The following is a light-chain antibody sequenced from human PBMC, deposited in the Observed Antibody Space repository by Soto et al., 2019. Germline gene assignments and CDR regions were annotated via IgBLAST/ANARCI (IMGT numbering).Light chain of an antibody. CDR1: QSVMSSF. V-gene: IGKV3-20*01. J-gene: IGKJ1*01. Sequence: EVVLTQSPGTLTLSPGERASLSCRASQSVMSSFLAWYQHKPGQAPRLLIYGASSRATGIPDRFSGSGSGRDFTLTISSLQPDDFATYYCQHYNSYSEAFGQGTKVELK. CDR3: QHYNSYSEA. CDR2: GAS.